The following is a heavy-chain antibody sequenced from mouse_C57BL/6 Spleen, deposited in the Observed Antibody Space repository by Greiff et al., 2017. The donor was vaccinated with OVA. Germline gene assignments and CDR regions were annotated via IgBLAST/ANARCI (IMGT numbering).Heavy chain of an antibody. D-gene: IGHD2-5*01. CDR1: GYTFTGYW. V-gene: IGHV1-9*01. J-gene: IGHJ4*01. CDR2: ILPGSGST. Sequence: QVQLQQSGAELLKPGASVKLSCKATGYTFTGYWIEWVKQRPGHGLEWIGEILPGSGSTNYNEKFKGKATFTADTSSNPAYMQLSSLTTEDSAIYYSAEGDSKGAMDYWGQGTSVTVSS. CDR3: AEGDSKGAMDY.